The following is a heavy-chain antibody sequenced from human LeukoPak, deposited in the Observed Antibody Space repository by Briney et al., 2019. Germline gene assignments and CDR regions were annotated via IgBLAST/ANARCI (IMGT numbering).Heavy chain of an antibody. CDR3: ARAPPNSYGYGY. CDR2: IYSGGST. V-gene: IGHV3-53*01. D-gene: IGHD5-18*01. CDR1: GFTVSSNY. Sequence: GGSLRLSCAASGFTVSSNYMSWVRQAPGKGLEWVSVIYSGGSTYYADSVKGRFTISRDNSKNTLYLQMNSLRAEDTAVYYCARAPPNSYGYGYWGQGTLVTVSS. J-gene: IGHJ4*02.